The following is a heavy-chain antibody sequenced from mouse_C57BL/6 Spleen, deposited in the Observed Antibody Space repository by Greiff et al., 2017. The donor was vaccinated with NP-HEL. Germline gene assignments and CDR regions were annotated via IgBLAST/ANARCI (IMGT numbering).Heavy chain of an antibody. D-gene: IGHD1-1*01. V-gene: IGHV3-6*01. CDR2: ISYDGSN. CDR1: GYSITSGYY. CDR3: ARDYDQYYFDY. Sequence: ESGPGLVKPSQSLSLTCSVTGYSITSGYYWNWIRQFPGNKLEWMGYISYDGSNNYNPSLKNRIPITRDTSKNQFFLKLNSVTTEDTATYYCARDYDQYYFDYWGQGTTLTVSS. J-gene: IGHJ2*01.